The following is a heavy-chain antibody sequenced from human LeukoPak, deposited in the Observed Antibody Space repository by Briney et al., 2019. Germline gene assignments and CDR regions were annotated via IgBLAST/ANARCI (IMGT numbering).Heavy chain of an antibody. J-gene: IGHJ4*02. D-gene: IGHD6-19*01. CDR1: GFTFSNHA. CDR2: ISSNGGST. Sequence: GGSLRLSCAASGFTFSNHAMHWVRQAPGKGLEYVSAISSNGGSTYYANSVKGRFTISRDNSKNTLYLQMGSLRAEDMAVYYCARVTTSGWRAFDSWGQGTLVTVSS. CDR3: ARVTTSGWRAFDS. V-gene: IGHV3-64*01.